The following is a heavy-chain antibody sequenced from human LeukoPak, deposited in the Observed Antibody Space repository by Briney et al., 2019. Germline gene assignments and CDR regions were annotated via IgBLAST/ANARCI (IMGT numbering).Heavy chain of an antibody. CDR3: VRDTLGEGEDANYAVYYFDY. D-gene: IGHD4/OR15-4a*01. J-gene: IGHJ4*02. CDR2: IKPDGSEK. V-gene: IGHV3-7*01. CDR1: GFSFIFSTYW. Sequence: GGSLRLSCTSSGFSFIFSTYWMSWVRQAPGKGLEWVANIKPDGSEKYYMDSVKGRFTTSRDNAKNSLDLQMNSLRAEDTAVYYCVRDTLGEGEDANYAVYYFDYWGQGTPVTVSS.